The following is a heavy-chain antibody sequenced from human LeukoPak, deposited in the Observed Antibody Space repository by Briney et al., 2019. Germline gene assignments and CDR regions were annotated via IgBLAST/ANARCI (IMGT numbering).Heavy chain of an antibody. Sequence: ASVKVSCKASGYTFTSYYMHWVRQAPGQGVEGMGIINPSGGRTNYAQKFQGRVIMNRDTSTRTVYMELSSLRSEDTAVYYCARDLTPVVGATTFDYWGQGTLVTVSS. CDR3: ARDLTPVVGATTFDY. D-gene: IGHD1-26*01. V-gene: IGHV1-46*01. J-gene: IGHJ4*02. CDR1: GYTFTSYY. CDR2: INPSGGRT.